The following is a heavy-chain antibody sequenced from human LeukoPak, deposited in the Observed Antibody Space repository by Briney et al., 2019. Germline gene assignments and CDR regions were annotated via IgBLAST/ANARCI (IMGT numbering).Heavy chain of an antibody. CDR1: GGSISSGDYY. Sequence: SETLSLTCTVSGGSISSGDYYWRGIRQPPGKGLEWIGYIYYSGSTYYNPSLKSRVTISVDTSKNQFSMKMSSVTAADTAVYYCARDLTSGLDVWGKGTTVTVYS. CDR2: IYYSGST. J-gene: IGHJ6*01. CDR3: ARDLTSGLDV. V-gene: IGHV4-30-4*01.